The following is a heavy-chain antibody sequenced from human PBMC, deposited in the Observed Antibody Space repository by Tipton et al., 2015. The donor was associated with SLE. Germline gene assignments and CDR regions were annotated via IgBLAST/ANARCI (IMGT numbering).Heavy chain of an antibody. CDR3: AGRGVQGVYYYYYGMDV. CDR2: INTNTGNP. Sequence: QLVQSGSELKKPGASVKVSCKASGYTFTSYAMNWVRQAPGQGLEWMGWINTNTGNPTYAQGFTGRFVFSLDTSVSTAYLQISSLKAEDTAVYYCAGRGVQGVYYYYYGMDVWGQGTTVTVSS. V-gene: IGHV7-4-1*02. J-gene: IGHJ6*02. CDR1: GYTFTSYA. D-gene: IGHD3-10*01.